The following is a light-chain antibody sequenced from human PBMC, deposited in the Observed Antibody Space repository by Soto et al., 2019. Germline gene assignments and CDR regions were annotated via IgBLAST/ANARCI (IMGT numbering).Light chain of an antibody. CDR2: KXS. CDR1: QGVLPRSGNTY. V-gene: IGKV2-30*02. Sequence: VVMTQSPLSLPVTLGQPASMPXRSSQGVLPRSGNTYFHWXQQRPGXSPRXXXDKXSNLESGGPDRLSGSGSGTNFTLHISRVEAEYVAVYYCMQGTHGTWTFGQGTKVDIK. J-gene: IGKJ1*01. CDR3: MQGTHGTWT.